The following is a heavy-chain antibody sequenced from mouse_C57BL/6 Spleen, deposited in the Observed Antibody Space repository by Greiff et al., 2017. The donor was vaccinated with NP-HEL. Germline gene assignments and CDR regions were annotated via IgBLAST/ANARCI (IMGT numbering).Heavy chain of an antibody. CDR3: TRADGSLDY. V-gene: IGHV1-5*01. CDR2: IYPRTSDT. J-gene: IGHJ2*01. D-gene: IGHD1-1*01. Sequence: VQLQQSGTVLARPGASVKMSCKTSGYTFTSYWMHWVKQRPGPGLEWIGAIYPRTSDTTYNQKFKGKAKLTAVTSASTAYMELSSRTNEDSAVYYCTRADGSLDYWGQGTTLTVSS. CDR1: GYTFTSYW.